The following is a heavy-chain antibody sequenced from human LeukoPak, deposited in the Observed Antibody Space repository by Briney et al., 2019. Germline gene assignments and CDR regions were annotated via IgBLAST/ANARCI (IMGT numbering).Heavy chain of an antibody. J-gene: IGHJ6*02. Sequence: GGSLRLSCVASGFTFRSHGMHWVRQAPGKGLEWVALISYDGVNKYYADSVKGRFTISRDNSKNTLYLRMNSLRVEDMALYYCAKLRELVTYNYYYGLDVWGQGTTVTVSS. CDR1: GFTFRSHG. D-gene: IGHD1-1*01. V-gene: IGHV3-30*18. CDR2: ISYDGVNK. CDR3: AKLRELVTYNYYYGLDV.